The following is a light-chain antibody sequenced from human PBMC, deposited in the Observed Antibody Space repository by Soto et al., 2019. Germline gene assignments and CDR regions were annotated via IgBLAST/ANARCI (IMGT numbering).Light chain of an antibody. CDR1: QSISSW. CDR3: QQYDSWPLT. J-gene: IGKJ4*01. CDR2: KAS. Sequence: DIQVTQSPSTLSASVGDRVTITCRASQSISSWLAWYQQKPGKAPQLLISKASSLESGVPSRFSGSGSGTEFTLTISSLQTDDFATYYCQQYDSWPLTFGGGTKVEIK. V-gene: IGKV1-5*03.